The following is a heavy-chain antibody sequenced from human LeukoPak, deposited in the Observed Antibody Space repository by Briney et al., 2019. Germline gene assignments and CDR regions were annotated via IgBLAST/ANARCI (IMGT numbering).Heavy chain of an antibody. CDR1: GGSISSGSYY. CDR3: ARTRGVGATTPYYFDY. CDR2: IYTSGST. Sequence: SQTLSLTCTVSGGSISSGSYYWSWIRQPAGKGLEWIGRIYTSGSTNYNPSLKSRVTISVDTSKNQFSLKLSSVTAADTAVYYCARTRGVGATTPYYFDYWGQGTLVTVSS. J-gene: IGHJ4*02. V-gene: IGHV4-61*02. D-gene: IGHD1-26*01.